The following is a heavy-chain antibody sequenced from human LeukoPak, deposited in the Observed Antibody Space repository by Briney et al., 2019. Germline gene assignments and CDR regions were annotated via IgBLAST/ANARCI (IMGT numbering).Heavy chain of an antibody. J-gene: IGHJ4*02. CDR1: GFTFSSYA. CDR3: AKGFVEMATIFFFDY. Sequence: GGSLSLSCAASGFTFSSYAMSWVRKAPGKGLERASVISGSGGSTYYADSVKGRFTISRDNSKNTLYLQMNSLRAEDTAVYYCAKGFVEMATIFFFDYWGQGTLVTVSS. CDR2: ISGSGGST. V-gene: IGHV3-23*01. D-gene: IGHD5-24*01.